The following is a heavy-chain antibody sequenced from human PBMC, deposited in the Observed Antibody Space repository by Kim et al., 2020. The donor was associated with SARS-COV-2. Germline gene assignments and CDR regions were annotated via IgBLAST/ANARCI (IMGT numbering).Heavy chain of an antibody. CDR1: GFTVSSNY. CDR2: IYSGGST. V-gene: IGHV3-53*01. Sequence: GGSLRLSCAASGFTVSSNYMSWVRQAPGKGLEWVSVIYSGGSTYYADSVKGRFTISRDNSKNPLYLHMNSLRAEDTAVYYCARVHDYGLLNYWGQGTLVTVAS. D-gene: IGHD4-17*01. J-gene: IGHJ4*02. CDR3: ARVHDYGLLNY.